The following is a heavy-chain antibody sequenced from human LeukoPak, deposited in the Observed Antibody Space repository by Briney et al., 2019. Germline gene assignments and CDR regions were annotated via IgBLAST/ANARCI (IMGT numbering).Heavy chain of an antibody. V-gene: IGHV1-18*01. Sequence: ASVKVSCKASGYTFTSYTIHWVRQAPGQGLEWMGWISAYNGNTNYAQKLQGRVTMTTDTSTSTAYMELRSLRSDDTAVYYCARRMVYAPSWFDPWGQGTLVTVSS. CDR2: ISAYNGNT. CDR3: ARRMVYAPSWFDP. J-gene: IGHJ5*02. CDR1: GYTFTSYT. D-gene: IGHD2-8*01.